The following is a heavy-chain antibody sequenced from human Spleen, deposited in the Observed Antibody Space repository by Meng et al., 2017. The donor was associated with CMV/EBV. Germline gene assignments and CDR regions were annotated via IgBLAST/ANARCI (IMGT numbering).Heavy chain of an antibody. CDR3: ATGGGSSGYPDK. Sequence: ASVKVSCKASGYTFTTSGISWVRQAPGQGLQWMGWISTYNANTIFAQKLQGRLTMTTDTSTSTAYMELRSLRSDDTAVYYCATGGGSSGYPDKWGQGTLVTVSS. CDR1: GYTFTTSG. D-gene: IGHD3-22*01. V-gene: IGHV1-18*01. J-gene: IGHJ4*02. CDR2: ISTYNANT.